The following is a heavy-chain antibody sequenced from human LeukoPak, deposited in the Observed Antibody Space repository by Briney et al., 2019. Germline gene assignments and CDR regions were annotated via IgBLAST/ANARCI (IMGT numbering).Heavy chain of an antibody. CDR3: ARGITGTHFDY. V-gene: IGHV3-53*01. D-gene: IGHD1-20*01. Sequence: PGESLRLSCAGSGFTFANYWIHWVRQAPGKGLEWVSVIYSGGSTYYADSVKGRFTISRDNSKNTLYLQMNSLRAEDTAVYYCARGITGTHFDYWGQGTLVTVSS. CDR2: IYSGGST. J-gene: IGHJ4*02. CDR1: GFTFANYW.